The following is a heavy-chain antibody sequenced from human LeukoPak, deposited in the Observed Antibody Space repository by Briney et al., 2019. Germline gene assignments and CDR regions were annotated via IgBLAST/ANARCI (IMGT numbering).Heavy chain of an antibody. CDR3: ARDQEGFDY. CDR2: IYPRDGST. J-gene: IGHJ4*02. CDR1: GYTFTSNY. V-gene: IGHV1-46*01. Sequence: ASVKVSCKESGYTFTSNYIHWVGQAPGQGLEWMGMIYPRDGSTSYAQKFQGIVTVTRDTSTSTVHMELSGLRSEDTAVYYCARDQEGFDYWGQGTLVTVSS.